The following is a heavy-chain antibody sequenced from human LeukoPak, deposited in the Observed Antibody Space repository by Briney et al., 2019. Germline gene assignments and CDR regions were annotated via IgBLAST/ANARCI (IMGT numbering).Heavy chain of an antibody. J-gene: IGHJ4*02. D-gene: IGHD1-14*01. V-gene: IGHV1-46*01. Sequence: GASVKVSCKASGYTFTRYYMHWVRQAPGQRLEWMGMINPSVGTTGHAQKFQGRVTVTRDTSTSTVYMEMSSLRSEDTAVYYCARGPENYYYFDYWGQGTLVTASS. CDR2: INPSVGTT. CDR3: ARGPENYYYFDY. CDR1: GYTFTRYY.